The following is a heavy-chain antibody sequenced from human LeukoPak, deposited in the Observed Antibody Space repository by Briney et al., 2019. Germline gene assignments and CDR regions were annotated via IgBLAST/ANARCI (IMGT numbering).Heavy chain of an antibody. V-gene: IGHV3-23*01. Sequence: GGSLRLSSAASEFTFSNYAMSWVRQAPGKGLEWVSSLTSGGSSYYADSVKGRFTISRDNSRNTLYLQMNSLRAEDTAVYYCAKGLGSGSYYNVFDYWGQGTLVTVSS. CDR3: AKGLGSGSYYNVFDY. CDR1: EFTFSNYA. J-gene: IGHJ4*02. D-gene: IGHD3-10*01. CDR2: LTSGGSS.